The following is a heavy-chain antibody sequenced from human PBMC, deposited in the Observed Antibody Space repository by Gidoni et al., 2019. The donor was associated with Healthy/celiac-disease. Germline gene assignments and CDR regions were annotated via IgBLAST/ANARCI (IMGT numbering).Heavy chain of an antibody. V-gene: IGHV4-61*01. CDR3: ASAAYGDYGTFDY. D-gene: IGHD4-17*01. Sequence: QVQLQESGPGLVRPSETLSLTCTVSGGSVSSGSYYWSWIRQPPGKGLEWIGYIYYSGSTNYNPSLKSRVTISVDTSKNQFSLKLSSVTAADTAVYYCASAAYGDYGTFDYWGQGTLVTVSS. CDR2: IYYSGST. CDR1: GGSVSSGSYY. J-gene: IGHJ4*02.